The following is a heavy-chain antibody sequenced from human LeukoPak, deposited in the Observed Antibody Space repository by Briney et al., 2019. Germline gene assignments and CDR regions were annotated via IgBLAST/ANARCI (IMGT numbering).Heavy chain of an antibody. V-gene: IGHV1-24*01. Sequence: ASVKVSCKVSGYTLTELSMHWVRQAPGKGLEWMGGFDPEDGETIYAQKFQGRVTMTEDTSTDTAYMELSSLRSEDTAVYYCATEGCSGGSCYSSIGRYAFDIWGQGTMVTVSS. CDR2: FDPEDGET. CDR3: ATEGCSGGSCYSSIGRYAFDI. D-gene: IGHD2-15*01. CDR1: GYTLTELS. J-gene: IGHJ3*02.